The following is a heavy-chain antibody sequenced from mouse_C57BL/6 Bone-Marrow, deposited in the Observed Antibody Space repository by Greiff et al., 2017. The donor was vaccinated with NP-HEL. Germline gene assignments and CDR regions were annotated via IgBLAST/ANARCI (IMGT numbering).Heavy chain of an antibody. Sequence: EVHLVESGGGLVQPGGSLKLSCAASGFTFSDYYMYWVRQTPEKRLEWVAYISNGGGSTYYPDPVKGRFTISRDNAKNTLYLQMSRLKSEDTAMYYCARHWYYGSFWYFDVWGTGTTVTVSS. V-gene: IGHV5-12*01. CDR3: ARHWYYGSFWYFDV. D-gene: IGHD1-1*01. CDR2: ISNGGGST. J-gene: IGHJ1*03. CDR1: GFTFSDYY.